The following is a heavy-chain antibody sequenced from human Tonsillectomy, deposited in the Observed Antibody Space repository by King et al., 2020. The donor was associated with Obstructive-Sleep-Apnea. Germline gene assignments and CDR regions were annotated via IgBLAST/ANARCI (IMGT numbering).Heavy chain of an antibody. CDR1: GFIFSEHA. J-gene: IGHJ4*02. Sequence: EVQLVESGGGLRQPGGSLRLSCVGSGFIFSEHAMSWVRQAPGKGLEWVSGISGSGGTIDYAASVRGRFTISRDNSKRTLFLQMNSLRVDDTAIYFYARDFLEWLSPYFDYWGQGALVSVSS. CDR3: ARDFLEWLSPYFDY. V-gene: IGHV3-23*04. CDR2: ISGSGGTI. D-gene: IGHD3-3*01.